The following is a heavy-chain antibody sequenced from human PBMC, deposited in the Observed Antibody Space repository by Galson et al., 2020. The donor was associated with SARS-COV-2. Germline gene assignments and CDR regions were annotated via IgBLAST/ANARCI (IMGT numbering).Heavy chain of an antibody. CDR1: GFTFSSYA. Sequence: GESLKISCAASGFTFSSYAINWLRQVPGKGLEWVAGISCSGSATYYAGSVKGRFTISRDNSQNTLYLQMNGLRAEDTAIYYCAKRHRDSSGFDYWGQGARVTVSS. V-gene: IGHV3-23*01. J-gene: IGHJ4*02. CDR3: AKRHRDSSGFDY. CDR2: ISCSGSAT. D-gene: IGHD3-22*01.